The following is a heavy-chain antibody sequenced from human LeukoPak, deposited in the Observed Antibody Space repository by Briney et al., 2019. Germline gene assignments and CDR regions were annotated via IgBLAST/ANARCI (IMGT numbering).Heavy chain of an antibody. J-gene: IGHJ4*02. CDR1: GFTFSSYA. D-gene: IGHD3-10*01. CDR3: ARETGDFDY. CDR2: ILYDGSNK. Sequence: GGSLRLSCAASGFTFSSYAMHWVRQAPGKGLEWVAVILYDGSNKYYADSVKGRFTTSRDNSKNTLYLQRNSLRAEDTAVYYGARETGDFDYWGQGTLVTVSS. V-gene: IGHV3-30*01.